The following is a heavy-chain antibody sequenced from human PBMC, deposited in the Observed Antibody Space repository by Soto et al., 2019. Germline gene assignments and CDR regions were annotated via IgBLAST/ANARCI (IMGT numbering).Heavy chain of an antibody. Sequence: EVQLVESGGGLVQPGGSLRLSCAASGFTFSSYWMSWVRQAPGKGLEWVANIKQDGSEKYYVDSVKGRFTISRDNAKTSLYRQRNTLRAEDAAVYYCASLPDYSSSGARRLSYYFDYWGQGTRVTVPS. CDR1: GFTFSSYW. J-gene: IGHJ4*02. CDR2: IKQDGSEK. D-gene: IGHD6-6*01. CDR3: ASLPDYSSSGARRLSYYFDY. V-gene: IGHV3-7*02.